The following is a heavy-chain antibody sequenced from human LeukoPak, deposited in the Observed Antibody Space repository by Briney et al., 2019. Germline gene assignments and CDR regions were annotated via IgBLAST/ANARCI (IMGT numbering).Heavy chain of an antibody. V-gene: IGHV3-53*01. CDR1: GFTVSSNY. J-gene: IGHJ4*02. D-gene: IGHD3-16*01. Sequence: GGSLRLSCAASGFTVSSNYMSWVRQAPGKGLEWVSVIYSGGSTYYADSVKGRFAISRDNSKNTLYLQMNSLRAEDTAVYYCARADYGYVWGSYGFDYWGQGTLVTVSS. CDR3: ARADYGYVWGSYGFDY. CDR2: IYSGGST.